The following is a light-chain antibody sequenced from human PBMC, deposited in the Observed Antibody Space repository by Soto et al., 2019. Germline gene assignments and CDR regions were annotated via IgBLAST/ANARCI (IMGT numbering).Light chain of an antibody. J-gene: IGLJ2*01. CDR1: NIGSKS. CDR3: QVWDDGGDRGVV. V-gene: IGLV3-21*02. Sequence: SYELTQPPSVSVAPGQTARVTCGGDNIGSKSVHWYQQTPGQAPVMVVYDDSDRPSGIPERFSGSNSGNMATLTISRVEAGDEADYYCQVWDDGGDRGVVFGGGTKLTVL. CDR2: DDS.